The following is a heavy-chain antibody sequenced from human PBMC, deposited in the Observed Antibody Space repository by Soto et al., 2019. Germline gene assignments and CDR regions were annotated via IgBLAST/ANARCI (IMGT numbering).Heavy chain of an antibody. D-gene: IGHD1-26*01. CDR3: ATEGGYPGSNFYVAY. J-gene: IGHJ4*02. CDR1: GFTFTKDY. V-gene: IGHV3-15*01. Sequence: EVQLVESGGGLVEPGGSIRLSCVASGFTFTKDYMTWVRQAPGKGLEWVGRIKGSHAGGTTDYATSVKGRFTISRDDSKNTLYLQMNSLKTEDSSVYYCATEGGYPGSNFYVAYWGQGTLVTVSS. CDR2: IKGSHAGGTT.